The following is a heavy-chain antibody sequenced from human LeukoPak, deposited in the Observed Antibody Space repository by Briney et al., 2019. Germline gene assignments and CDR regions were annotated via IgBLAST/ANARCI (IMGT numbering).Heavy chain of an antibody. CDR1: GASINSYY. CDR2: VSYSGDT. D-gene: IGHD1-26*01. V-gene: IGHV4-59*01. Sequence: PSETLSLTCTVSGASINSYYWSWIRQPPGKGLEWIGYVSYSGDTDYNPSLKNRVTISADMSKNHFSLRLSSVTAADTAIYYCAKYGVGSTYFDNWGQGTLVTVSS. J-gene: IGHJ4*02. CDR3: AKYGVGSTYFDN.